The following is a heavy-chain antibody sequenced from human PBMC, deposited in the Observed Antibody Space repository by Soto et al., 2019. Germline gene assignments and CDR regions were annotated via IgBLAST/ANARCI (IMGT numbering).Heavy chain of an antibody. CDR2: IVVGSGNT. J-gene: IGHJ6*02. CDR3: AAEAHDSSGYYYYYYGMDV. D-gene: IGHD3-22*01. Sequence: SVKVSCKASGFTFTSSAVQWVRQARGQRLEWIGWIVVGSGNTNYAQKFQERVTITRDMSTSTAYMELSSLRSEDTAVYYCAAEAHDSSGYYYYYYGMDVWGQGTTVTVSS. V-gene: IGHV1-58*01. CDR1: GFTFTSSA.